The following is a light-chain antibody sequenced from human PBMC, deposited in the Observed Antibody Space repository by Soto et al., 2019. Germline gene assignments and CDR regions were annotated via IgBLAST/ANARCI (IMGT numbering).Light chain of an antibody. CDR3: SSYTSDYTLGV. J-gene: IGLJ2*01. Sequence: QSALTQPASVAGSPGQSITISCTGTSSDIGTYNYVSWYQQYPGKAPKLLIYDVSNRPSGVSNRFSGSKSGNTASLTISGLHAEDEADYYCSSYTSDYTLGVLGGGTQRTVL. CDR2: DVS. V-gene: IGLV2-14*01. CDR1: SSDIGTYNY.